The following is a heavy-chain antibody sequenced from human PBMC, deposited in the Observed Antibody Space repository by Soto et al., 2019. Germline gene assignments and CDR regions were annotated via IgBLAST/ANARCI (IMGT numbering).Heavy chain of an antibody. D-gene: IGHD6-13*01. CDR3: ARGSEEKLDEQEMWFDP. J-gene: IGHJ5*02. CDR2: IYYSGGA. Sequence: QVQLQESGPGLVKPSQTLSLTCTVSIGSITRSDYYWSWIRQPPGKGLEWIGYIYYSGGAYYNPSLKSRVFISVDTSKNQFSLNLNSVTAADTAVYYCARGSEEKLDEQEMWFDPWGQGTLVTVSS. V-gene: IGHV4-30-4*01. CDR1: IGSITRSDYY.